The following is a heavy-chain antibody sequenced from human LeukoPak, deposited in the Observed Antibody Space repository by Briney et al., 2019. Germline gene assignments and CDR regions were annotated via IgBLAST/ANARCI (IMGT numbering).Heavy chain of an antibody. J-gene: IGHJ4*02. CDR2: ISYGGQNT. V-gene: IGHV3-23*01. CDR3: VRDPTTVVTTPYYFDF. D-gene: IGHD4-23*01. CDR1: GFTFSDYA. Sequence: PGGSLRLSCAASGFTFSDYAMNWVRQAPGKGLEWVTGISYGGQNTFYADSVKGRFTISRDNLRNTLNLALNSLRAEDTAVYYCVRDPTTVVTTPYYFDFWGQGTLVTVSS.